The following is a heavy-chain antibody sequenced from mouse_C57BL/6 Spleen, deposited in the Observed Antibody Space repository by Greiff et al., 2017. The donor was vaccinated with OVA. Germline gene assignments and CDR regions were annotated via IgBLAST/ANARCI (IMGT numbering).Heavy chain of an antibody. V-gene: IGHV1-15*01. D-gene: IGHD1-1*01. Sequence: VQLVESGAELVRPGASVTLSCKASGYTFTDYEMHWVKQTPVHGLEWIGAIDPETGGTAYNQKFKGKAILTADKSSSTAYMELRSLTSEDSAVYYCTRDYYGSSNDYWGQGTSVTVSS. J-gene: IGHJ4*01. CDR1: GYTFTDYE. CDR2: IDPETGGT. CDR3: TRDYYGSSNDY.